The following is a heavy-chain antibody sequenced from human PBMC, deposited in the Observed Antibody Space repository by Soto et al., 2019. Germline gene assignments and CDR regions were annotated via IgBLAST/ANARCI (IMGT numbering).Heavy chain of an antibody. V-gene: IGHV1-69*13. CDR2: IIPIFGTA. CDR3: ARAGGITIFGVPFDP. D-gene: IGHD3-3*01. Sequence: AASVKVSCKASGGTFSSYAISWVRQAPGQGLEWMGGIIPIFGTANYAQKFQGRVTITADESTSTAYMELSSLRSEDTAVYYCARAGGITIFGVPFDPWGQGTLVTVSS. CDR1: GGTFSSYA. J-gene: IGHJ5*02.